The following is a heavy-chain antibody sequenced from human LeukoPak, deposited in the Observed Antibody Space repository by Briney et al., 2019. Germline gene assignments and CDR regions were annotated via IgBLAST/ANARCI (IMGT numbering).Heavy chain of an antibody. D-gene: IGHD1-26*01. CDR3: ARVGSKLRGYYYYGMDV. CDR2: IIPIFGTA. Sequence: SVKISCKASGGTFSSYAISWVRQAPGQGLEWMGGIIPIFGTANYAQKFQGRVTITADESTSTAYMELSSLRSEDTAVYYCARVGSKLRGYYYYGMDVWGQGTTVTVSS. J-gene: IGHJ6*02. V-gene: IGHV1-69*13. CDR1: GGTFSSYA.